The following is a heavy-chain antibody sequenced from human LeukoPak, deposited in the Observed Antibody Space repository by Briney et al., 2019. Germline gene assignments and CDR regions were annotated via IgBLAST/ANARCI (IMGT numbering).Heavy chain of an antibody. Sequence: GGSLRLSCVVSGFTFSSYAMSWVRQAPGKGLEWVSGISADGGGTFYADSGKGRFTISRDNSKNSLYLQMNSLRAEDTAVYYCASFLSDYWGQGTLVTVSS. CDR2: ISADGGGT. V-gene: IGHV3-23*01. J-gene: IGHJ4*02. CDR3: ASFLSDY. CDR1: GFTFSSYA.